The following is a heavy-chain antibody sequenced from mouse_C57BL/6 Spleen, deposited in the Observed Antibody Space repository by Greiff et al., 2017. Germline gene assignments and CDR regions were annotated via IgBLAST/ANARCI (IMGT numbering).Heavy chain of an antibody. J-gene: IGHJ1*03. Sequence: EVMLVESGEGLVKPGGSLKLSCAASGFTFSSYAMSWVRQTPEKRLEWVAYISSGGDYIYYADTVQGRFTISRDNARNTLYLQMSSRKSEDAAMYYCTRGRDYYGSRYFDVWGTGTTVTVSS. D-gene: IGHD1-1*01. CDR2: ISSGGDYI. V-gene: IGHV5-9-1*02. CDR1: GFTFSSYA. CDR3: TRGRDYYGSRYFDV.